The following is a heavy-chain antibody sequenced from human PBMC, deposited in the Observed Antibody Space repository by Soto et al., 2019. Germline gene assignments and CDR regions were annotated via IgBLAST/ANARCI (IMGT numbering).Heavy chain of an antibody. J-gene: IGHJ6*03. Sequence: ASVKVSCKASGYTFTSYGISWVRQAPGQGVEWMGWISAYNGNTNYAQKLQGRVTMTTDTSTSTAYMELRSLRSDDTAVYYCARKSVRIAAAGTLPYYMDVWGKGTTVTVSS. CDR2: ISAYNGNT. CDR3: ARKSVRIAAAGTLPYYMDV. V-gene: IGHV1-18*01. CDR1: GYTFTSYG. D-gene: IGHD6-13*01.